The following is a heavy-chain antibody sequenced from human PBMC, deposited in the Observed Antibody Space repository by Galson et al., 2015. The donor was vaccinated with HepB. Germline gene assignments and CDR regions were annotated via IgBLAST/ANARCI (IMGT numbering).Heavy chain of an antibody. CDR3: ARERYGPGFWYFDL. V-gene: IGHV3-13*01. CDR1: GFTFSSYD. D-gene: IGHD3-10*01. CDR2: IDTAGDT. J-gene: IGHJ2*01. Sequence: SLRLSCAASGFTFSSYDMHWVRQVTGRGLEWVSGIDTAGDTYSPGSVKGPFTISRENGENSLYLHMNSLKAGDTAVYYCARERYGPGFWYFDLWGRGTPVSVSS.